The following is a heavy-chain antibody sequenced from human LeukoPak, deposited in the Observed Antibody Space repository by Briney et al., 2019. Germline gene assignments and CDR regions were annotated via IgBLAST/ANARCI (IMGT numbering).Heavy chain of an antibody. V-gene: IGHV3-30*04. Sequence: GGALRLSCAVSEFTFRTSAMHWVRQAPGKGLEWVALISYDGSNEYHADSVKGRFTISRDSSKNTLFLQMNRLRPEDAAVYYCAKAPVTTCRGAFCYPFDYWDLGTLVTVSS. D-gene: IGHD2-15*01. J-gene: IGHJ4*02. CDR2: ISYDGSNE. CDR3: AKAPVTTCRGAFCYPFDY. CDR1: EFTFRTSA.